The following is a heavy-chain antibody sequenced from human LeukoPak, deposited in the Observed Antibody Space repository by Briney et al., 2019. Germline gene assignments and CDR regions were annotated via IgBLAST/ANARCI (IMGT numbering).Heavy chain of an antibody. Sequence: KPSETLSLTCAVSGGSISSGGYSWSWIRQPPGKGLEWIGYIYHSGSTYYNPSLKSRVTISVDRSKNQFSLKLSSVTAADTAVYYCARVPGSMMGDWFDPWGQGTLVTVSS. D-gene: IGHD3-16*01. CDR3: ARVPGSMMGDWFDP. CDR2: IYHSGST. V-gene: IGHV4-30-2*01. J-gene: IGHJ5*02. CDR1: GGSISSGGYS.